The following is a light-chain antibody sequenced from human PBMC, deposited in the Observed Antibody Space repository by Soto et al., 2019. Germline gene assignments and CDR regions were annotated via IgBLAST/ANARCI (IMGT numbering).Light chain of an antibody. CDR2: GAS. V-gene: IGKV3-20*01. Sequence: EIVLTQSPGTLSLSPGERATLSCRASRGFSSGYLAWYQHKPGQAPRLLTYGASSRATGIPDRFSGSGSGTDFTLTISRLEPEDFAVYYCQQYGSSPHTFGQGTKLEIK. CDR3: QQYGSSPHT. CDR1: RGFSSGY. J-gene: IGKJ2*01.